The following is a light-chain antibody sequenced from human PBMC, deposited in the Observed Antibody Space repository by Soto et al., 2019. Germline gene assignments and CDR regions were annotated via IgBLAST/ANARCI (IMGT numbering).Light chain of an antibody. CDR2: SNH. Sequence: QSVLTQPPSASGTPGQRVTISCSGSSSNIGSNNVNWYQHLPGTAPKLLIYSNHQRPSGVPDRFSGSKSGTSASLAISGLQSEDEADYYCAAWDVSLNGYVFGPGTNVTV. CDR1: SSNIGSNN. J-gene: IGLJ1*01. V-gene: IGLV1-44*01. CDR3: AAWDVSLNGYV.